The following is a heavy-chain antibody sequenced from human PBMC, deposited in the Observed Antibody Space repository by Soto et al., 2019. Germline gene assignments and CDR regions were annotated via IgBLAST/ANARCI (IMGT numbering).Heavy chain of an antibody. CDR2: INAGNGNT. CDR1: GYTFTSYA. CDR3: AREDFQWELLGY. V-gene: IGHV1-3*01. Sequence: ASVKVSCKASGYTFTSYAMHWVRQAPGQRLEWMGWINAGNGNTKYSQKFQGRVTITRDTSASTAYMELSSLRSEDTAVYYCAREDFQWELLGYWGQGTLVTVSS. D-gene: IGHD1-26*01. J-gene: IGHJ4*02.